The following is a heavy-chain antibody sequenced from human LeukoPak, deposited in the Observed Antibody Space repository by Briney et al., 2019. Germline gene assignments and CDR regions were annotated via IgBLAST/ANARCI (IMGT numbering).Heavy chain of an antibody. V-gene: IGHV1-69*13. Sequence: GASVKVSCKASGYTFTSYGISWVRQAPGQGLEWMGGIIPIFGTANYAQKFQGRVTITADESTSTAYMELSSLRSEDTAVYYCARESGIPGYGDYKIYYYYYMDVWGKGTTVTVSS. J-gene: IGHJ6*03. CDR2: IIPIFGTA. CDR1: GYTFTSYG. CDR3: ARESGIPGYGDYKIYYYYYMDV. D-gene: IGHD4-17*01.